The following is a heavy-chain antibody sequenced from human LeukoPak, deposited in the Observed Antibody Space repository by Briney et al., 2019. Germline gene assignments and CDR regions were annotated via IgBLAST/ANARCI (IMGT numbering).Heavy chain of an antibody. D-gene: IGHD6-19*01. V-gene: IGHV1-2*06. CDR2: INPNSGGT. Sequence: EASVKVSCKASGYTFTGYYMHWVRQAPGQGLEWMGRINPNSGGTNYAQKFQGRVTMTRDTSISTAYMELSRLRSDDTAVYYCARGEIAVADPFDYWGQGTLVTVSS. CDR3: ARGEIAVADPFDY. J-gene: IGHJ4*02. CDR1: GYTFTGYY.